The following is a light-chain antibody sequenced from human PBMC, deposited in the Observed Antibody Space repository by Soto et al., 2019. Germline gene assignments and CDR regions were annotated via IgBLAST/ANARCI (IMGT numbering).Light chain of an antibody. CDR2: DVS. J-gene: IGKJ3*01. Sequence: QMTQSPSTLSASVGDRVTITCRASQNINTWLAWYQQKPGTAPRLLIYDVSTLQSGVPSRFSGSESGTEFTLTITCLQPDDSAIYYCQQYDGYFGPGTKV. V-gene: IGKV1-5*01. CDR3: QQYDGY. CDR1: QNINTW.